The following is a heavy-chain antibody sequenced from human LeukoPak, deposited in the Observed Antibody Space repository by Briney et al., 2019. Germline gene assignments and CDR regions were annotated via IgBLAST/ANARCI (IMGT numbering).Heavy chain of an antibody. CDR3: ISPRTSSY. Sequence: GGSLRLSCAASGFTFNKAWMNWVRQAPGKGLEWVGRIKSKIDGVTTDYAAPVKGRFIISRDDSKNTLYLQMNSLETEDTALYYCISPRTSSYWGQGTLVTVSS. V-gene: IGHV3-15*07. CDR2: IKSKIDGVTT. CDR1: GFTFNKAW. J-gene: IGHJ4*02. D-gene: IGHD2-2*01.